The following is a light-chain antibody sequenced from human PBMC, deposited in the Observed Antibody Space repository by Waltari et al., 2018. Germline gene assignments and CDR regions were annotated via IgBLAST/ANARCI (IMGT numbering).Light chain of an antibody. V-gene: IGKV4-1*01. CDR1: QSILYSSNNLNY. CDR3: QQYYGSPPWT. CDR2: WAS. J-gene: IGKJ1*01. Sequence: DIVMTQSPDSLTVSLGERATINCKSSQSILYSSNNLNYLAWYQQRPGQPPKLIIYWASTRESGVPDRFSGSGSGTDFTLTISSLQAEDVAVYYCQQYYGSPPWTFGQGTKVEIK.